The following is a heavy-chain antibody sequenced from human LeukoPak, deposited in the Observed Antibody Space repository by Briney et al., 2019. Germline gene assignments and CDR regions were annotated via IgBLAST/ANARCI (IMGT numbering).Heavy chain of an antibody. V-gene: IGHV3-7*01. J-gene: IGHJ4*02. D-gene: IGHD6-13*01. Sequence: GESLKISCAASGFTFSSYWMSWVRQAPGKGLEWVANIKQDGSEKYYVDSVKGRFTISRDNAKNSLYLQMNSLRAEDTAVYYCARLCIAAAGTVHYWGQGTLVTVSS. CDR1: GFTFSSYW. CDR2: IKQDGSEK. CDR3: ARLCIAAAGTVHY.